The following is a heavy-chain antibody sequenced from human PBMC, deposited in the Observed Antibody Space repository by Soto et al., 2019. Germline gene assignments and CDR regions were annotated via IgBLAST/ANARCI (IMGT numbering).Heavy chain of an antibody. V-gene: IGHV4-59*01. CDR1: GGSISSYY. D-gene: IGHD3-3*01. Sequence: SETLSLTCTVSGGSISSYYWSWIRQPPGKGLEWIGYIYYSGSTNYNPSLKSRVTISVDTSKNQFSLKLSSVTAADTAVYYCARARASNYDFWSGYWVPWFDPWGQGTLVTVSS. CDR3: ARARASNYDFWSGYWVPWFDP. CDR2: IYYSGST. J-gene: IGHJ5*02.